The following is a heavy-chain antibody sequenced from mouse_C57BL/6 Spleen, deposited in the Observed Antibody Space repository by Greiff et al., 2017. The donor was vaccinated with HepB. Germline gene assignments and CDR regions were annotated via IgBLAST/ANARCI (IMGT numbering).Heavy chain of an antibody. CDR2: IDPENGDT. J-gene: IGHJ4*01. D-gene: IGHD4-1*01. V-gene: IGHV14-4*01. Sequence: VQLQQSGAELVRPGASVKLSCTASGFNIKDDYMHWVKQRPEQGLEWIGWIDPENGDTEYASQFQGKATITADTSSNTAYLQLSSLTSEDTAVYYCTTAGTWAMDYWGHGTSVTVSS. CDR1: GFNIKDDY. CDR3: TTAGTWAMDY.